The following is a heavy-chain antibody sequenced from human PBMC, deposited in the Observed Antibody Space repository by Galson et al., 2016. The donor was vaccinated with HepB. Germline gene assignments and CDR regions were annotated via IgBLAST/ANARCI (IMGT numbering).Heavy chain of an antibody. CDR2: TWPDGSQK. Sequence: SLRLSCAASGFTFSDYAMHWVRQAPGKGLEWVSLTWPDGSQKYYADSVKGRFPISRDNSKNTVYLEMNRLRAEDTAIYYGARGDIVSTPGRFFDHWGKGTLVTVSS. CDR3: ARGDIVSTPGRFFDH. CDR1: GFTFSDYA. V-gene: IGHV3-33*01. D-gene: IGHD5/OR15-5a*01. J-gene: IGHJ4*02.